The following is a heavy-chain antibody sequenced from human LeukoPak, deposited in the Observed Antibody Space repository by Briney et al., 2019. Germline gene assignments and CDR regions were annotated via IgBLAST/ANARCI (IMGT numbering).Heavy chain of an antibody. V-gene: IGHV4-59*01. CDR1: GGSISSYY. D-gene: IGHD4-17*01. CDR2: IYYSGST. Sequence: SQTLSLTCTVTGGSISSYYWSWIRQPPGKGLAWIGYIYYSGSTNYNPSLKSRVTISVDTSKNPFSLKLSSVTAADTDVYYCAGSTDYGDDLDYWGQGTLVTVSS. J-gene: IGHJ4*02. CDR3: AGSTDYGDDLDY.